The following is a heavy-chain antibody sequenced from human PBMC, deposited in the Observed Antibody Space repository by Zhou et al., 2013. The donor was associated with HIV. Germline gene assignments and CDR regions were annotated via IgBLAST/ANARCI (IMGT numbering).Heavy chain of an antibody. J-gene: IGHJ4*02. CDR3: ARHGYCSGGSCYLKDFDY. CDR1: GGPFSNTNYY. V-gene: IGHV4-39*01. CDR2: IYYSGST. D-gene: IGHD2-15*01. Sequence: VQLQESGPGLVKPSETLSLTCTVSGGPFSNTNYYWGWIRQPPGKGLEWIGSIYYSGSTYYNPSLKSRVTISADTSKNQFSLKLSSVTAADTAIYYCARHGYCSGGSCYLKDFDYWGQGTLVTVSS.